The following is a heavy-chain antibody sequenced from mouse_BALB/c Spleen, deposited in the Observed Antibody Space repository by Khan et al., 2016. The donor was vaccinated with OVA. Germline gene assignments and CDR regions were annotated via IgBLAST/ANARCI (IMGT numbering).Heavy chain of an antibody. CDR3: ARDYGSLYWFFDV. CDR2: IYYSGTV. Sequence: VQLKQSGPGLVKPSQTVSLTCTITGISITSGNYRWSWIRQFPGNKLEWIGTIYYSGTVTYNPSLTSRNTITRHTSKNQFFLEINSLTAEDTATYYGARDYGSLYWFFDVWGAGTTVTVSS. D-gene: IGHD1-1*01. J-gene: IGHJ1*01. CDR1: GISITSGNYR. V-gene: IGHV3-5*02.